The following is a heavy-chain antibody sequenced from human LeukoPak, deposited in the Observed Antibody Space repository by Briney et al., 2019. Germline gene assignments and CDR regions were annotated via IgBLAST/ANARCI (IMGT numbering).Heavy chain of an antibody. CDR1: GFTFSSYG. V-gene: IGHV3-23*01. J-gene: IGHJ4*02. CDR2: ISGSGGSA. CDR3: AKDDRPRGYFDY. Sequence: GGSLRLSCAASGFTFSSYGMSWVRQAPGKGLEWVSAISGSGGSAYYADSVNGRFTISRDNSKNTLYLQMNSLRAEDTAVYYCAKDDRPRGYFDYWGQGTLVTVSS.